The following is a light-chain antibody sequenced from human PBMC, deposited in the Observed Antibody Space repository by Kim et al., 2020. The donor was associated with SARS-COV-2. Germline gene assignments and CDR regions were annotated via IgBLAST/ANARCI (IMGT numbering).Light chain of an antibody. Sequence: GQSNTISCTGTSSDVGGYNYVSWYQQHPGKAPKLMIYDVSKRPSGVSNRFSGSKSGNTASLTISGLQAEDEADYYCSSYTSSSTGVFGGGTQLTVL. V-gene: IGLV2-14*04. CDR3: SSYTSSSTGV. J-gene: IGLJ3*02. CDR1: SSDVGGYNY. CDR2: DVS.